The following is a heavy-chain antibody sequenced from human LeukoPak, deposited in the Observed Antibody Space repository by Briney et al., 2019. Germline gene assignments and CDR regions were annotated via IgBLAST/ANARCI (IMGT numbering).Heavy chain of an antibody. D-gene: IGHD1-26*01. CDR2: ISPYNGNT. J-gene: IGHJ4*02. V-gene: IGHV1-18*01. CDR3: AIIDLSSGFDY. Sequence: ASVKVSCKSFGYXFKTYGIAWLRQAPGQGLEWMGWISPYNGNTQYAEQFQGRFALTTDTSTSTVYMELGSLRSDDTAIYYCAIIDLSSGFDYWGQGTPVTVSS. CDR1: GYXFKTYG.